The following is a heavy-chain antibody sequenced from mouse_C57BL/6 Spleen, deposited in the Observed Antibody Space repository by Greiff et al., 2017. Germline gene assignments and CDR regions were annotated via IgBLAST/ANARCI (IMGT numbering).Heavy chain of an antibody. J-gene: IGHJ4*01. CDR2: IYPSDSET. V-gene: IGHV1-61*01. CDR3: ARGRGAMDY. CDR1: GYTFTSYW. Sequence: VQLQQPGAELVRPGSSVKLSCKASGYTFTSYWMDWVKQRPGQGLEWIGNIYPSDSETHYNQKFKDKAKLTVDKSSSTAYLQLSSLTSEDSAVYYWARGRGAMDYWGQGTSVTVSS.